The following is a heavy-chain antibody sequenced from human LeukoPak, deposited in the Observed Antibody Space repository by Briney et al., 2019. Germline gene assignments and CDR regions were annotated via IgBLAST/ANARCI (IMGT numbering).Heavy chain of an antibody. J-gene: IGHJ4*02. D-gene: IGHD3-3*01. V-gene: IGHV3-23*01. CDR3: AKAYDFWSGYYNY. CDR1: GFTFSSYA. CDR2: ISGSGGST. Sequence: GGSLRLSCAASGFTFSSYAMSWVRQAPGKGLEWVSAISGSGGSTYYADSVKGRFIISRDNSKNTLYLQMNSLRAEDTAVYYCAKAYDFWSGYYNYWGQGTLVTVSS.